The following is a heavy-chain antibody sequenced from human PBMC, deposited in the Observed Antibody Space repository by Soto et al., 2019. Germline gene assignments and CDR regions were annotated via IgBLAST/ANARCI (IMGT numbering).Heavy chain of an antibody. CDR3: ARESPPTVTTWIFYYYMDV. CDR2: IKQDGSEK. Sequence: GGSLRLSCAASGFTFSSYWMSWVRQAPGKGLEWVANIKQDGSEKYYVDSVKGRFTISRDNAKNSLYLQMNSLRAEDTAVYYCARESPPTVTTWIFYYYMDVWGKGTTVTVSS. V-gene: IGHV3-7*01. J-gene: IGHJ6*03. D-gene: IGHD4-4*01. CDR1: GFTFSSYW.